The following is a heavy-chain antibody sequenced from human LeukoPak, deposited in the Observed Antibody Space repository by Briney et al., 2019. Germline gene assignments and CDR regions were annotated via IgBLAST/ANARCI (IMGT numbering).Heavy chain of an antibody. J-gene: IGHJ4*02. CDR1: GFTFSSYA. D-gene: IGHD3-10*01. Sequence: GGSLRLSCAASGFTFSSYAMSWVRQAPGKGLEWVSAISGSGGSTYYADSVKGRFTISRDNSKNTLYLQMNSLRAEDTAVYYCARGGIWFGELSHPFDYWGQGTLVTVSS. V-gene: IGHV3-23*01. CDR2: ISGSGGST. CDR3: ARGGIWFGELSHPFDY.